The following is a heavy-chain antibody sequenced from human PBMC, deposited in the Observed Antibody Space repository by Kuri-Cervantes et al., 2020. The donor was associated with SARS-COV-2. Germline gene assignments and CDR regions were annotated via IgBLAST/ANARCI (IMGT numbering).Heavy chain of an antibody. CDR2: ISTYNGDT. J-gene: IGHJ5*02. D-gene: IGHD1-1*01. CDR1: GYTFSSHA. V-gene: IGHV1-18*04. Sequence: ASVKVSCKASGYTFSSHAISWVRQAPGQGLEWIGWISTYNGDTQYAQKFQGRVIMTTDTSTTTVFMDLWDLTFDDTAVHYCARLNLESGDTKFDPWGQGIPVTVSS. CDR3: ARLNLESGDTKFDP.